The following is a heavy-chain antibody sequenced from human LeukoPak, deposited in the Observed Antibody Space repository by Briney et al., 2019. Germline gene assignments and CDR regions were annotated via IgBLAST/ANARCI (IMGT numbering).Heavy chain of an antibody. V-gene: IGHV3-74*01. J-gene: IGHJ3*02. Sequence: GGSLRLSCAASGFTFSNYWMYWVRQAPRKGVVWVSRINNDASTTTYADSVKGRFSISRDNAKTTLYLQMNSLRAEDTAVYYCARGYCSSTTCYNAFDIWGQGTMVTVSS. CDR1: GFTFSNYW. CDR2: INNDASTT. D-gene: IGHD2-2*02. CDR3: ARGYCSSTTCYNAFDI.